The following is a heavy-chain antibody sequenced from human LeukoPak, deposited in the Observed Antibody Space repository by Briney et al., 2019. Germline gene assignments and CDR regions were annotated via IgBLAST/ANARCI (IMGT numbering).Heavy chain of an antibody. CDR3: ARHDYDFWNGHFDY. D-gene: IGHD3-3*01. CDR1: GFTFSSYS. J-gene: IGHJ4*02. Sequence: GGSLRLSCAASGFTFSSYSMNWVRQAPGKGLEWVSSISSSSSYIYYADSVKGRFTISRDNAKNSLYLQMNSLRAEDTAVYHCARHDYDFWNGHFDYWGQGTLVTVSS. CDR2: ISSSSSYI. V-gene: IGHV3-21*01.